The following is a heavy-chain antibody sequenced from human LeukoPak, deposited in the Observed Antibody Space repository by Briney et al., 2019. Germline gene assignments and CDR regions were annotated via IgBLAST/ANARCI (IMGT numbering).Heavy chain of an antibody. CDR2: TSAHNDDT. D-gene: IGHD1-1*01. J-gene: IGHJ4*02. Sequence: GASVKVSCKASGYSFTSYGISWVRQAPGQELEWMGWTSAHNDDTNYAETLQGRLTMTTDISTSTAYMELTSLRSDDTAVYYCARDWDSRNDYFDPWGQGTLVIVSS. CDR1: GYSFTSYG. CDR3: ARDWDSRNDYFDP. V-gene: IGHV1-18*01.